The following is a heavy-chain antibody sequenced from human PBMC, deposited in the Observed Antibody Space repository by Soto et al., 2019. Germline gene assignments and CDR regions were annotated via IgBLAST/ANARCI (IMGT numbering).Heavy chain of an antibody. CDR1: GDACKNDG. D-gene: IGHD3-10*01. V-gene: IGHV1-69*06. CDR2: LSPIFRTA. Sequence: SVKDSCKASGDACKNDGVSWVRRARGQGLEGMGGLSPIFRTAILAQKFQDRVTITANKSRRTAYLEVTSQNFDDTAVYYGAVGCVTGHRGVVPSRFNHWGQGTLVTVSS. J-gene: IGHJ5*02. CDR3: AVGCVTGHRGVVPSRFNH.